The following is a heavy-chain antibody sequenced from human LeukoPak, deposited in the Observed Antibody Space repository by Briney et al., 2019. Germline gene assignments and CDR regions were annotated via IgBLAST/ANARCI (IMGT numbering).Heavy chain of an antibody. CDR1: GASISSSF. CDR2: IFYSGST. V-gene: IGHV4-59*01. J-gene: IGHJ2*01. CDR3: ARGAYYYASSGYNWYFDL. Sequence: SETLSLTCTVSGASISSSFWSWIRQPPGKGLEWIGYIFYSGSTNYNPSLKSRVTISEDTSKNQFSLKLSSVTAADTAVYYCARGAYYYASSGYNWYFDLWGRGTLVTVSS. D-gene: IGHD3-22*01.